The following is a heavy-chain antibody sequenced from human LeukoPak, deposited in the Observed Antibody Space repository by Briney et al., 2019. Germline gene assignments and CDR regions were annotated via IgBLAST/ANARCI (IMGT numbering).Heavy chain of an antibody. CDR3: ARDYCSGPKCYFIDY. D-gene: IGHD2-15*01. CDR1: GFTFSNYS. V-gene: IGHV3-48*01. J-gene: IGHJ4*02. Sequence: GGSLRLSCAASGFTFSNYSMHWVRQAPGKGLEWVSYITSSSTVYYAGSVKGRFTISRDKAKNSLFLQMNSLRAEDTAVYYCARDYCSGPKCYFIDYWGQGALVTVSS. CDR2: ITSSSTV.